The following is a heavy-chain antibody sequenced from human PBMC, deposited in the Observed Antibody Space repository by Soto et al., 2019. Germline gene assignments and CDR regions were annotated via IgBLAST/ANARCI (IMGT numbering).Heavy chain of an antibody. D-gene: IGHD4-17*01. CDR1: GVTFTHAW. CDR3: TAAYGDYASDY. Sequence: EVQLVESGGGLVKPGGSLRLSCAASGVTFTHAWMNLVRQAPGKGLEWVGRITSTTDGGTPDYAAPVKGRFTISRDDSESTLYLQMNSLKTEDTAVYYCTAAYGDYASDYWGQGTLVTVSS. CDR2: ITSTTDGGTP. J-gene: IGHJ4*02. V-gene: IGHV3-15*01.